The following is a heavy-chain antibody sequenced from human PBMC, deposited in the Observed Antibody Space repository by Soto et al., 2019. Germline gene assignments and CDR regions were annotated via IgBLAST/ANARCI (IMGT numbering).Heavy chain of an antibody. D-gene: IGHD2-15*01. J-gene: IGHJ4*02. Sequence: QVQLQESGPGLVKPSQTLSLTCTVSGGSISSGGYYWSWIRQHPGKGLEWIGYIYYSGSTYYNPSLKSRVTITVDTSKNQSPLKLSSVTAADTAVYYCARGHCSGGSCYPDYWGQGTLVTVSS. CDR1: GGSISSGGYY. CDR2: IYYSGST. CDR3: ARGHCSGGSCYPDY. V-gene: IGHV4-31*03.